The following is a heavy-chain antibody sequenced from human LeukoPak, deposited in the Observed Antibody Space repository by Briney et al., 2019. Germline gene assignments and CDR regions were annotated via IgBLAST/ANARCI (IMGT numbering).Heavy chain of an antibody. CDR2: ISSSGRNI. CDR3: ARGLVQLWSKDY. Sequence: PGGSLRLSCAASGFTFSNYEFNWVRQAPGKGLEWVSYISSSGRNIYYAVSVKGRFTISRDNAKNSLYLQMNSLRAEDTAVYYCARGLVQLWSKDYWGQGTLVTVSS. J-gene: IGHJ4*02. D-gene: IGHD5-18*01. CDR1: GFTFSNYE. V-gene: IGHV3-48*03.